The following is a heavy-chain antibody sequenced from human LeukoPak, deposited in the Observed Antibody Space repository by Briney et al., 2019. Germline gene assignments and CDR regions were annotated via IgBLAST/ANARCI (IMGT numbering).Heavy chain of an antibody. CDR2: IYSGGST. CDR1: GFTVSSNY. D-gene: IGHD2-15*01. CDR3: ARARYCSGGSCYHGAFDI. V-gene: IGHV3-53*01. Sequence: GGSLRLSCAASGFTVSSNYMSWVRQAPGKGLEWVSVIYSGGSTYYADSVKGRFTVSRDNSKNALYLQMNSLRAEDTAVYYCARARYCSGGSCYHGAFDIWGQGTMVTVSS. J-gene: IGHJ3*02.